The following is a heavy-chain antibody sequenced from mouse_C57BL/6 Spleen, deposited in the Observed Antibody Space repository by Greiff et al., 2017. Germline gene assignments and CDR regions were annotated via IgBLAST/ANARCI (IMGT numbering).Heavy chain of an antibody. V-gene: IGHV1-82*01. Sequence: VKLQESGPELVKPGASVKISCKASGYAFSSSWMNWVKQRPGKGLEWIGRIYPGDGDTNYNGKFKGKATLTADKSSSTAYMQLSSLTSEDSAVYFCASKDYGSSHYYAMDYWGQGTSVTVSS. D-gene: IGHD1-1*01. CDR1: GYAFSSSW. J-gene: IGHJ4*01. CDR3: ASKDYGSSHYYAMDY. CDR2: IYPGDGDT.